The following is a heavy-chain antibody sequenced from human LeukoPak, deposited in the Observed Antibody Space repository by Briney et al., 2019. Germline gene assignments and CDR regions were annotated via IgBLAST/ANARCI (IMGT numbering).Heavy chain of an antibody. Sequence: ASVKVSCKASGGTFISYAISWVRQAPGQGLEWMGGIIPIFGTANYAQKFQGRVTITTDESTSTAYMELSSLRSEDTAVYYCAMDTVVTPSLPYYYMDVWGKGTTVTVPS. CDR3: AMDTVVTPSLPYYYMDV. D-gene: IGHD4-23*01. J-gene: IGHJ6*03. CDR1: GGTFISYA. V-gene: IGHV1-69*05. CDR2: IIPIFGTA.